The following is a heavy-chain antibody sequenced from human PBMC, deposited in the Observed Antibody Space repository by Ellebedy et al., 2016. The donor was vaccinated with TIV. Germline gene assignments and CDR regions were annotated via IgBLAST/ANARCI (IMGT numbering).Heavy chain of an antibody. V-gene: IGHV3-30*18. CDR1: GFTFSSYG. D-gene: IGHD3-9*01. Sequence: GGSLRLSCAASGFTFSSYGMHWVRQAPGKGLEWVAVISYDGNNKYYADSVTGRFTISRDNSKNTLYLQMNSLGVGDTAVYYCAKLGFDILTGSGGMDVWGQGTTVTVSS. J-gene: IGHJ6*02. CDR3: AKLGFDILTGSGGMDV. CDR2: ISYDGNNK.